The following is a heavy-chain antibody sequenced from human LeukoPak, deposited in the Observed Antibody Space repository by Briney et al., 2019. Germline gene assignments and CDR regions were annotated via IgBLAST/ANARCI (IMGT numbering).Heavy chain of an antibody. CDR2: ITRGGGTT. CDR3: AATVLGGFFDY. D-gene: IGHD3-16*01. CDR1: GFTFNSYA. Sequence: GGSLRPSCAGSGFTFNSYAMSWVRRAPGKGLEWVSAITRGGGTTFYADSVKGRFTISRDNSKNTLYLQMNSLRAEDTAVFYCAATVLGGFFDYWGQGILVTVSS. V-gene: IGHV3-23*01. J-gene: IGHJ4*02.